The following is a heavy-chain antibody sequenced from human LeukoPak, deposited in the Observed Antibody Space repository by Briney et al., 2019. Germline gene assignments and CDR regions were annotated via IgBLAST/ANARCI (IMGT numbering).Heavy chain of an antibody. J-gene: IGHJ6*02. V-gene: IGHV4-59*01. CDR1: GGSISSYY. Sequence: SETLSLTCTVSGGSISSYYWSWIRQPPGKGLEWIGYIYYSGSTNYNPSLKSRVTISVDTSKNQFSLKLSSVTAADTAVYYCARARGRAYYYYYGMDVRGQGTTVTVSS. CDR2: IYYSGST. CDR3: ARARGRAYYYYYGMDV. D-gene: IGHD3-10*01.